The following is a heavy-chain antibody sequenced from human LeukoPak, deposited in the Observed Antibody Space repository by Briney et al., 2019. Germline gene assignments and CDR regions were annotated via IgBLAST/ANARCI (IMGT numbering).Heavy chain of an antibody. CDR2: IYNSGST. J-gene: IGHJ6*04. CDR1: GGSVSSGSYY. Sequence: TSETLSLTCSVSGGSVSSGSYYWSWIRQPPGKGLEWIVYIYNSGSTNYNPSLKSRVTISVDTSKNQISLKLNSVTAADTAVYYSARSMYTSYGMDVWGKGTTVTVSS. V-gene: IGHV4-61*01. D-gene: IGHD1-1*01. CDR3: ARSMYTSYGMDV.